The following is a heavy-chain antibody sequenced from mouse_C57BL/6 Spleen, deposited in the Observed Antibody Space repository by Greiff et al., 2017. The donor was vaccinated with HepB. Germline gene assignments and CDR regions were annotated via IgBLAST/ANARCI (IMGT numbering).Heavy chain of an antibody. V-gene: IGHV5-9-1*02. CDR2: ISSSGDYI. D-gene: IGHD1-1*01. CDR3: TRDYYGSNFYAMDY. CDR1: GFTFSSYA. J-gene: IGHJ4*01. Sequence: EVKLVESGEGLVKPGGSLKLSCAASGFTFSSYAMSWVRQTPEKRLEWVAYISSSGDYIYYADTVKGRFTISRDNARNTLYLQMSSLKSEDTAMYYCTRDYYGSNFYAMDYWGQGTSVTVSS.